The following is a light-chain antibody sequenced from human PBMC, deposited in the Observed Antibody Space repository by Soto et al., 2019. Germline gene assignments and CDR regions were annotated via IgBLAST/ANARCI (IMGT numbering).Light chain of an antibody. J-gene: IGKJ5*01. CDR1: QDISNY. CDR2: DVS. Sequence: DIQKTQSPSSLSVSVGXXVTXTCQASQDISNYLNWYQQKPGKAPKXXIYDVSNLEKGVPSRFSGTGSGIDFTFTISSLQPEDIATYYCQQCENLPITFGQGTRLEI. CDR3: QQCENLPIT. V-gene: IGKV1-33*01.